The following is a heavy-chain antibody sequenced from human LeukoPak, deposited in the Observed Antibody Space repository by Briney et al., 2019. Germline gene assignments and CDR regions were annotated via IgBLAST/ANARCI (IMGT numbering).Heavy chain of an antibody. Sequence: GASVKVSCKASGYTFTSYGISWVRQAPGQGLEWMGWISAYNGNTNYAQKFQGRVTMTRDMSTSTVYMELSSLRSEDTAVYYCALQLALHAFDIWGQGTMVTVSS. V-gene: IGHV1-18*01. CDR2: ISAYNGNT. J-gene: IGHJ3*02. CDR3: ALQLALHAFDI. CDR1: GYTFTSYG. D-gene: IGHD5-18*01.